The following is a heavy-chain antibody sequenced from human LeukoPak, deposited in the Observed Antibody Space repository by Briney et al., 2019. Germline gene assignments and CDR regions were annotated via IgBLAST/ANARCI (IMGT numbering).Heavy chain of an antibody. CDR3: AKDRAARGRGNYFYMDV. V-gene: IGHV3-30*02. CDR2: IRYDGSNK. CDR1: GFTFSTYG. D-gene: IGHD2/OR15-2a*01. J-gene: IGHJ6*03. Sequence: PGGSLRLSCAASGFTFSTYGMHWVRQVPGKGLEWVAFIRYDGSNKYYADSVKGRFTISRDNSKNTLFLQMNSLRPEDTALYYCAKDRAARGRGNYFYMDVWGKGTTVTVSS.